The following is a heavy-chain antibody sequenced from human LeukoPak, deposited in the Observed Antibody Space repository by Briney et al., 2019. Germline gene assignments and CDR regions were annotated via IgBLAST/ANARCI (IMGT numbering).Heavy chain of an antibody. CDR3: ARVGWLRVGSYYMDV. Sequence: PSETLSLTCTVSGGSLSSGSYYWGWIRQPPGKGLEWIGSIYYSGSTYYNPSLKSRVTISVDTSKNQFSLKLSSVTAADTAVYYCARVGWLRVGSYYMDVWGKGTTVTVSS. V-gene: IGHV4-39*07. CDR1: GGSLSSGSYY. CDR2: IYYSGST. D-gene: IGHD3-10*01. J-gene: IGHJ6*03.